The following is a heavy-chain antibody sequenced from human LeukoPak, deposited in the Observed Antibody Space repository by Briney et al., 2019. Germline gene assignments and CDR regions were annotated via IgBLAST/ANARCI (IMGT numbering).Heavy chain of an antibody. V-gene: IGHV1-46*01. CDR2: INPIGGST. CDR1: GYTFTSYY. CDR3: ARAGDYYDSSGGN. J-gene: IGHJ4*02. Sequence: ASVTVSCTASGYTFTSYYMHWVRQAPGQGLEWMGIINPIGGSTSYAQKFQGRVTMTRDTSTSTVYMELSSLRSEDTAVYYCARAGDYYDSSGGNWGQGTLVTVSS. D-gene: IGHD3-22*01.